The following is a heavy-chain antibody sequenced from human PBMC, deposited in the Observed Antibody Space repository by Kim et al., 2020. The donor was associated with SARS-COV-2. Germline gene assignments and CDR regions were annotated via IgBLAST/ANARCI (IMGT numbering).Heavy chain of an antibody. J-gene: IGHJ5*02. Sequence: PSLKSRVTISVDTSKNQFSLKLSSVTAADTAVYYCARQYSSSWYKGCLDPWGQGTLVTVSS. CDR3: ARQYSSSWYKGCLDP. D-gene: IGHD6-13*01. V-gene: IGHV4-59*08.